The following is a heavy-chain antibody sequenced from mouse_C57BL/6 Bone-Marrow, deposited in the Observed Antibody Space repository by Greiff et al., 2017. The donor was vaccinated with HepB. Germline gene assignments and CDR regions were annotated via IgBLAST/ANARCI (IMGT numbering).Heavy chain of an antibody. D-gene: IGHD1-1*01. J-gene: IGHJ4*01. CDR2: IYPRSGNT. CDR3: ARWITTVVEDYAMDY. Sequence: QVQLKQSGAELARPGASVKLSCKASGYTFTSYGISWVKQRTGQGLEWIGEIYPRSGNTYYNEKFKGKATLTADKSSTTAYMELRSLTSEDSAVYFCARWITTVVEDYAMDYWGQGTSVTVSS. CDR1: GYTFTSYG. V-gene: IGHV1-81*01.